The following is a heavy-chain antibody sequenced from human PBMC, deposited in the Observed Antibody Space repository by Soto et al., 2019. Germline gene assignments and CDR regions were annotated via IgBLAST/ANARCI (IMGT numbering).Heavy chain of an antibody. CDR2: IYTSGST. Sequence: SETLSLTCTVSGDSISGYHWSWVRQPAGKGLEWIGRIYTSGSTNYNPSLKSRVTMSVDTTKNQFSLNLTSVTAADTAVYYCAAGGVRDMDVWGQGTTVTVSS. CDR1: GDSISGYH. D-gene: IGHD3-10*01. CDR3: AAGGVRDMDV. J-gene: IGHJ6*02. V-gene: IGHV4-4*07.